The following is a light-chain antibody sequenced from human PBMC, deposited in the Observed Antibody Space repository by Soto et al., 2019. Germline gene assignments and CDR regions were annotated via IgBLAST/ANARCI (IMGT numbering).Light chain of an antibody. Sequence: DIQTTQSPSSLSASVGDRFAITCRASQSISSYVNWYQQKPGNDPXLLIYAPSTLQSGVPSRFSGTGSGTEVTLTISSLQTEDVATYYCQQSYSAPPTFGGGTKV. CDR2: APS. V-gene: IGKV1-39*01. J-gene: IGKJ4*01. CDR1: QSISSY. CDR3: QQSYSAPPT.